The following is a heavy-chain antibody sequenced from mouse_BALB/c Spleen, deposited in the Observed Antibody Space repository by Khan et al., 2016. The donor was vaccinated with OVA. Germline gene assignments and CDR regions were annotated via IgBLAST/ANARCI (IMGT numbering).Heavy chain of an antibody. CDR1: GDSITSGF. CDR3: GRSTYKCAFAY. Sequence: EVQLQESGPSLVQPSQTLSLTCSVTGDSITSGFWSWVRKFPGNKLQYMGYMIYSGYTYYNPSLKGRFSFPRHTSKNQYYLHLSSVTTEDTGTSYCGRSTYKCAFAYWGQGALVTGSA. CDR2: MIYSGYT. J-gene: IGHJ3*01. V-gene: IGHV3-8*02. D-gene: IGHD1-3*01.